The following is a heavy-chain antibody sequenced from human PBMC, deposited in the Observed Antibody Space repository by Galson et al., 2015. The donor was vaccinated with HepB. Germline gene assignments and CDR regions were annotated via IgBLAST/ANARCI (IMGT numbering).Heavy chain of an antibody. Sequence: SLRLSCAASGFTFSSYAMHWVRQAPGKGLEWVAVISYDGSNKYYADSVKGRFTISRDNSKNTLYLQMNSLRAEDTAVYYCAREGITMVRGVIIFWFDPWGQGTLVTVSS. D-gene: IGHD3-10*01. CDR2: ISYDGSNK. J-gene: IGHJ5*02. V-gene: IGHV3-30*04. CDR1: GFTFSSYA. CDR3: AREGITMVRGVIIFWFDP.